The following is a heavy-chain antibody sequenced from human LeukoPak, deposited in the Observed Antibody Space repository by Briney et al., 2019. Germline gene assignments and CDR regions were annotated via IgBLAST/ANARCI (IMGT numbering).Heavy chain of an antibody. V-gene: IGHV3-48*04. J-gene: IGHJ3*02. CDR1: GFTFSSYS. CDR2: ISSSSSTI. Sequence: QPGRSLRLSCAASGFTFSSYSMNWVRQAPGKGLEWVSYISSSSSTIYYADSVKGRFTISRDNAKNSLYLQMNSLRAEDTAVYYCARDLPDAFDIWGQGTMVTVSS. CDR3: ARDLPDAFDI.